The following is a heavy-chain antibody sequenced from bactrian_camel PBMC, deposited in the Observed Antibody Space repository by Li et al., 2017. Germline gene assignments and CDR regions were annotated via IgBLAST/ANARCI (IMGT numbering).Heavy chain of an antibody. V-gene: IGHV3S25*01. D-gene: IGHD6*01. CDR3: AEGRGSRGEHCYSLNY. Sequence: QLVESGGGSVVAGGSLRLSCTASGLPLPSACLAWFRQAPGKEREGIAAIRRDGGETWYAASVKGRFTISRDSAKNTVYLQMNNLQPEDTATYYCAEGRGSRGEHCYSLNYWGQGTQVTVS. CDR1: GLPLPSAC. J-gene: IGHJ4*01. CDR2: IRRDGGET.